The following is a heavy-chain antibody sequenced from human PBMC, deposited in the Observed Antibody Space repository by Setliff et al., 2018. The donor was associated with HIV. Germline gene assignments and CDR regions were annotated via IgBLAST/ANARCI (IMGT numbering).Heavy chain of an antibody. D-gene: IGHD1-26*01. CDR3: ALASIVSTARWNH. CDR2: IISNSGAT. CDR1: GGTFSSHA. Sequence: ASVKVSCKASGGTFSSHAISWVRQAPGQGLEWMGGIISNSGATKYAQNFQGRVTMTRDTSISTAYMDLSSLTSDDTAVYYCALASIVSTARWNHWGRGTLVTVSS. J-gene: IGHJ5*02. V-gene: IGHV1-2*02.